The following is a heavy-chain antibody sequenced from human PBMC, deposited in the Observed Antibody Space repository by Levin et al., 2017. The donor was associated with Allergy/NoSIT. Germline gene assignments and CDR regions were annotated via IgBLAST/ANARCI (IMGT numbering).Heavy chain of an antibody. CDR3: AREPNTSEYYSMDV. CDR2: ISSTGDYI. CDR1: GFTFSGYS. V-gene: IGHV3-21*01. Sequence: GGSLRLSCAASGFTFSGYSMNWVRQAPGKGLEWVSYISSTGDYIYYADSMKGRFTISRDNAKSSLYLQMNSLRAEDTAIYYCAREPNTSEYYSMDVWGKGTTVTVSS. J-gene: IGHJ6*03. D-gene: IGHD2-2*02.